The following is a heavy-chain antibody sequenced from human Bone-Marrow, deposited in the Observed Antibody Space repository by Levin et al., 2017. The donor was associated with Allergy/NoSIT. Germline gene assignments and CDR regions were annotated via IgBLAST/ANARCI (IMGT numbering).Heavy chain of an antibody. CDR3: ARGGCSATSCLDN. V-gene: IGHV3-74*01. CDR2: INSDGSNT. J-gene: IGHJ4*02. CDR1: GFTFSRFW. D-gene: IGHD2-15*01. Sequence: GESLKISCAASGFTFSRFWMHWVRQVPGKGLVWVAHINSDGSNTNYADSVKGRFTISRDNAKNTLYLQMSSLTAEDTSLYFCARGGCSATSCLDNWGQGTLVTVSS.